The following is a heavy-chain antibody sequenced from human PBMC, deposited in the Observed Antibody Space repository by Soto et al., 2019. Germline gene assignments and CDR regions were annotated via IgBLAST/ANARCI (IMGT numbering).Heavy chain of an antibody. V-gene: IGHV3-7*03. CDR2: TKQDGSEN. CDR1: SFTFSSEW. Sequence: GGSLRLSCAASSFTFSSEWLRWVRQAPGKGLECVATTKQDGSENYYVDSVKGRFTISRDNAKNSLYLQMSSLRADDTAVYYCARDGPFISVAAPAFQYAMDVWGQGTTVTVSS. D-gene: IGHD6-19*01. CDR3: ARDGPFISVAAPAFQYAMDV. J-gene: IGHJ6*02.